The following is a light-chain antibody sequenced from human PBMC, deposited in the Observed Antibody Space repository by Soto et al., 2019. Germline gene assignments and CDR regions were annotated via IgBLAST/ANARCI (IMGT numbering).Light chain of an antibody. CDR1: QSLVHSNGHTY. V-gene: IGKV2-24*01. Sequence: EIVMTQTPLSSPITLGQPASISCRSSQSLVHSNGHTYLSWLHQRPGHPPRLLIYEVSNRFSGVPDRFSGSGAGPDFTLRISRVEAEDVGVYYCMPATPSHTFGPGTKVDI. CDR2: EVS. CDR3: MPATPSHT. J-gene: IGKJ3*01.